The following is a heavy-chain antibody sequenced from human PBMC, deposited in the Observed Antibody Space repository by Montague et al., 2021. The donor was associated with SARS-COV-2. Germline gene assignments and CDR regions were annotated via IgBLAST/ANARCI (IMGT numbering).Heavy chain of an antibody. J-gene: IGHJ6*02. V-gene: IGHV3-53*01. CDR3: ARGGHSSSWYYYYGMDV. D-gene: IGHD6-13*01. Sequence: FLTLSCAASVFTVSSNYMSWVRQAPGKGLEWVSVIYSGGSTYYADSVKGRFTISRDNSKNTLYLQMNSLRAEGTAVYYCARGGHSSSWYYYYGMDVWGQGTTVTVSS. CDR1: VFTVSSNY. CDR2: IYSGGST.